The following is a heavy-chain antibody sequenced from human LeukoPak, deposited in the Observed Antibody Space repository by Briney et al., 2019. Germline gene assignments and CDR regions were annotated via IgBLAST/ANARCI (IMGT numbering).Heavy chain of an antibody. CDR3: AKAHVMVIPATINDY. J-gene: IGHJ4*02. D-gene: IGHD2-15*01. CDR2: ISGNAGST. V-gene: IGHV3-23*01. CDR1: GFTFNSYA. Sequence: GGSPRLSCAASGFTFNSYAMSWVRQAPGKGLEWVSAISGNAGSTYYADSVKGRFTISRDNSKNTLYLQMNSLRADDTAVYYCAKAHVMVIPATINDYWGQGTLVTVSS.